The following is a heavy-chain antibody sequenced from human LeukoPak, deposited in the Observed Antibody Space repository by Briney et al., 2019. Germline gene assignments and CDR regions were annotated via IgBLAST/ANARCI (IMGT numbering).Heavy chain of an antibody. CDR1: GFTFSDYY. V-gene: IGHV3-11*04. Sequence: GGSLRLSCAASGFTFSDYYMSWIRQAPGKGLEWVSYISSSSSTIYYADSVKGRFTISRDNAKNSLYLQMNSLRAEDTAVYYCARDAYDFWSGYYTVPYYFDYWGQGTLVTVSS. CDR3: ARDAYDFWSGYYTVPYYFDY. J-gene: IGHJ4*02. CDR2: ISSSSSTI. D-gene: IGHD3-3*01.